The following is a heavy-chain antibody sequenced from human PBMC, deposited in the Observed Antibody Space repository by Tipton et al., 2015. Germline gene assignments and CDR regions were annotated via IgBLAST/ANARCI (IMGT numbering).Heavy chain of an antibody. CDR1: GFTFSDYY. CDR2: IWYDGFNK. V-gene: IGHV3-33*08. CDR3: ARKIANPPLYYGLFG. J-gene: IGHJ6*02. D-gene: IGHD2-21*01. Sequence: SLRLSCAASGFTFSDYYMSWIRQAPGKGLEWVALIWYDGFNKYYADSVKGRFTISRDDSKNTLYLQMNSLRVDDTAVYFCARKIANPPLYYGLFGWGQGTTVTVSS.